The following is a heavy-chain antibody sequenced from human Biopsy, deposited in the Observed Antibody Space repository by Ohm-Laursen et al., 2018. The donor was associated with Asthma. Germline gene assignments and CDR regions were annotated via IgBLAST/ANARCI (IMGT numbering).Heavy chain of an antibody. CDR2: VHSTGST. V-gene: IGHV4-59*01. D-gene: IGHD6-13*01. CDR3: ARATSTWSQSGPHYFDH. J-gene: IGHJ4*02. CDR1: PGSINDYY. Sequence: TLSLTCTVSPGSINDYYWNWIRQFPGKGLEWIGYVHSTGSTEFNPSLKSRLTISVDTSVDQVSLKLTSVTAADTAVYYCARATSTWSQSGPHYFDHWGQGTLVTVSS.